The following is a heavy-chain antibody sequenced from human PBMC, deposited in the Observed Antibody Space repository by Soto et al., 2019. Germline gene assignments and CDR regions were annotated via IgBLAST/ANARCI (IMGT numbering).Heavy chain of an antibody. Sequence: QVQLQESGPGLVKPSQTLSLTCTVSGGSISSGDYYWSWIRQPPEKGLEWIGYIYDSGSTYYNPSLKSRVTISVDTSKNQFSLKLSSVTAADTAVYYCARDLRGVPGGAFDIWGQGTMVTVSS. V-gene: IGHV4-30-4*01. CDR3: ARDLRGVPGGAFDI. CDR1: GGSISSGDYY. D-gene: IGHD2-2*01. CDR2: IYDSGST. J-gene: IGHJ3*02.